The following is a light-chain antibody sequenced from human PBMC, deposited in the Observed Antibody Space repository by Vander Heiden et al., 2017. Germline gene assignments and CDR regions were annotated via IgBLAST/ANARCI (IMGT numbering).Light chain of an antibody. J-gene: IGKJ2*01. Sequence: DIQLTQSPSSLSASVGDRVTLTCRASQSISTYLNWYQQKSGKAPKLLIYSASTLQSGVPSRFSGSGSGTDFSLTISRLQPEDFATYYCQESDGTPYTFGQGTNVEIK. CDR1: QSISTY. CDR3: QESDGTPYT. CDR2: SAS. V-gene: IGKV1-39*01.